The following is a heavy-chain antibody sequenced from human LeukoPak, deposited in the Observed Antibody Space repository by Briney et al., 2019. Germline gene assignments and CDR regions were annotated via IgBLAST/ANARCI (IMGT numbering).Heavy chain of an antibody. V-gene: IGHV3-21*01. CDR3: ARDWFHAIDY. Sequence: GGSLRLSCAASRFTFSSYSMNWVRQAPGKGLEWVSSISSSSSYIYYADSVKGRFTISRDNAKNTLYLQMNSLRAEDTAVYYCARDWFHAIDYWGQGTLVTVSS. D-gene: IGHD2/OR15-2a*01. CDR2: ISSSSSYI. J-gene: IGHJ4*02. CDR1: RFTFSSYS.